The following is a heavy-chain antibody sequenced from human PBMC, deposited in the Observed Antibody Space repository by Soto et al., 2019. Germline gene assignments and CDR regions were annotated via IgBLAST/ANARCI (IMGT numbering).Heavy chain of an antibody. J-gene: IGHJ4*02. D-gene: IGHD6-19*01. CDR2: ISGGGDTS. CDR1: GFTFSNYA. V-gene: IGHV3-23*01. Sequence: GGSLRLSCAVSGFTFSNYAISWVRQAPEKGLKRVSIISGGGDTSYYADSVYGRFTISRDNSRNTLYLQMNSLRAGDSAKYYCAKEGTSGLYYFDYWGPGTLVTVSS. CDR3: AKEGTSGLYYFDY.